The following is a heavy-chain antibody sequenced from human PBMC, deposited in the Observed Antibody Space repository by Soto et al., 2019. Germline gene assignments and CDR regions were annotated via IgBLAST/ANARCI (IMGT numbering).Heavy chain of an antibody. CDR3: AKPRQWLVGFDY. CDR1: GFTFSSYA. J-gene: IGHJ4*02. D-gene: IGHD6-19*01. CDR2: ISPNVNST. Sequence: GGSLRLSCAASGFTFSSYAMSWVRQAPGKGLEWVSGISPNVNSTNYVDSVKGRFTISRDNSKNTLYLQMNSLRAEDTAVYYCAKPRQWLVGFDYWGQGALVTVSS. V-gene: IGHV3-23*01.